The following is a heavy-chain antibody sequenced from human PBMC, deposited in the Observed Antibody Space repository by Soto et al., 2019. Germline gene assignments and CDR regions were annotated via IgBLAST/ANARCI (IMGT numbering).Heavy chain of an antibody. V-gene: IGHV1-18*01. CDR1: GYTFTSYG. D-gene: IGHD3-10*01. CDR3: ARGPPAWNMVRPYLNYYYYGMDV. CDR2: ISAYNGNT. Sequence: GASVKVSCKASGYTFTSYGISWVRQAPGQGLEWMGWISAYNGNTNYAQKLQGRVTMTTDTSTSTAYMELRSLRSDDTAVYYCARGPPAWNMVRPYLNYYYYGMDVWGQGTTATVSS. J-gene: IGHJ6*02.